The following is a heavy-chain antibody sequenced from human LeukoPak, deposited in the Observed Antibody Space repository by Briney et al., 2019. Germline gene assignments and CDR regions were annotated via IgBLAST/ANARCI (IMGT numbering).Heavy chain of an antibody. D-gene: IGHD5-12*01. Sequence: GGSLRLSCAASGFTFSSYGLSWVRQAPGKGLEWVSVISGSGGSTYYADSAKGRFTISRDNSKNTLYLQMNSLRAEDTAVYYCARGPSGYHNTGGQGTLVTVSS. CDR3: ARGPSGYHNT. CDR1: GFTFSSYG. J-gene: IGHJ4*02. CDR2: ISGSGGST. V-gene: IGHV3-23*01.